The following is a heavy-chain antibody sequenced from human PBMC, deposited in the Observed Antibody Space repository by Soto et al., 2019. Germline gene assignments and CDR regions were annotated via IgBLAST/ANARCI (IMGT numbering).Heavy chain of an antibody. D-gene: IGHD3-22*01. V-gene: IGHV4-34*01. CDR1: GGSFSGYY. J-gene: IGHJ4*02. Sequence: SETLSLTCAVYGGSFSGYYWSWIRQPPGKGLEWIGEINHSGSTNYSPSLKSRVTISVDTSKNQFSLKLSSVTAADTAAYYCAGGPTAGSGSTAELDYWGQGTLVTVSS. CDR3: AGGPTAGSGSTAELDY. CDR2: INHSGST.